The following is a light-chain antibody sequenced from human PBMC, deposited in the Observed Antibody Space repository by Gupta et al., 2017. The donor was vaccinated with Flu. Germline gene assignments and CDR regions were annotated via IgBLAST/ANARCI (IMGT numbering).Light chain of an antibody. CDR2: AAS. J-gene: IGKJ2*01. V-gene: IGKV1-39*01. CDR3: QQSYYIPYT. Sequence: PSSLSASVGDRVTITCRASQSISSYLNWYQQKPGKAPKLLIYAASTLQSGVPSSFSGSGSGTDFTLTISSLQPEDFATYYCQQSYYIPYTFGQGTKVEIK. CDR1: QSISSY.